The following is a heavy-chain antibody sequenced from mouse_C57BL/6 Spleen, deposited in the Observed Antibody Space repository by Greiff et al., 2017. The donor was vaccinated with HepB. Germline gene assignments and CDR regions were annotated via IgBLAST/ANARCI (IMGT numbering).Heavy chain of an antibody. CDR2: INPNNGGT. V-gene: IGHV1-26*01. CDR1: GYTFTDYY. J-gene: IGHJ1*03. CDR3: YYYGSSSSLNFDV. Sequence: VQLQQSGPELVKPGASVKISCKASGYTFTDYYMNWVKQSHGKSLEWIGDINPNNGGTSYNQKFKGKATLTVDKSSSTAYMELRSLTSEDSAVYYCYYYGSSSSLNFDVWGTGTTVTVSS. D-gene: IGHD1-1*01.